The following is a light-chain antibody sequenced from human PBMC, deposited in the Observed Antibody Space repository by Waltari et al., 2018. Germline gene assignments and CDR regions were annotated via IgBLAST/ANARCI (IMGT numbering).Light chain of an antibody. CDR3: RLYYGGDWV. V-gene: IGLV7-43*01. J-gene: IGLJ3*02. Sequence: QTVVTQEPSLTVSPGGTVTLTCGSSTGAVTSGYYVNWFQQKPGQAPRALIHSTSIKNSWTPARFSGTLRVGKGALILSSVQPEDEAEYYCRLYYGGDWVFGGGTKLAVL. CDR1: TGAVTSGYY. CDR2: STS.